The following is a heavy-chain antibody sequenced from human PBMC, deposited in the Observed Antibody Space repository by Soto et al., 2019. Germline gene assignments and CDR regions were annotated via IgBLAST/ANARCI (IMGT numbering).Heavy chain of an antibody. CDR2: INHSGST. V-gene: IGHV4-34*01. CDR1: GGSFSGYY. J-gene: IGHJ4*02. Sequence: ETLSLTCAVYGGSFSGYYWSWIRQPPGKGLEWIGEINHSGSTNYNPSLKSRVTISVDTSKNQFSLKLSSVTAADTAVYYCARRPPTVTTYDYWGQGTLVTVSS. D-gene: IGHD4-17*01. CDR3: ARRPPTVTTYDY.